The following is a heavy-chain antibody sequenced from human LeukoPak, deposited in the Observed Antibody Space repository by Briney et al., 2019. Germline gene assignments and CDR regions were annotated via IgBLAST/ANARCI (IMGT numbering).Heavy chain of an antibody. CDR2: INSRGRTI. Sequence: QSGGSLRLSCAASGFTFSRYEMNWVRQAPGKGLEWVSYINSRGRTIYYADSVKGRFTISGDNAKNSLYLQMNSLRAEDTAVYYCARDFYDTVYDAFDIWGQGTMVTVSS. V-gene: IGHV3-48*03. J-gene: IGHJ3*02. CDR1: GFTFSRYE. CDR3: ARDFYDTVYDAFDI. D-gene: IGHD5/OR15-5a*01.